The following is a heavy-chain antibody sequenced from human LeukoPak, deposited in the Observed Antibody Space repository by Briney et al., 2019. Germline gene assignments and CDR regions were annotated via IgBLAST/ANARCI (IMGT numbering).Heavy chain of an antibody. Sequence: ASVKVSCKASGYTFTSYGISWVRPAPGQGLEWMGWISAYNGNTNYAQKLQGRVTTTTDTSTSTAYMELRSLRSDDTAVYYCARLATGTTDYYYYYYMDVWGRGTTVTVS. CDR3: ARLATGTTDYYYYYYMDV. J-gene: IGHJ6*03. CDR1: GYTFTSYG. V-gene: IGHV1-18*01. CDR2: ISAYNGNT. D-gene: IGHD1-1*01.